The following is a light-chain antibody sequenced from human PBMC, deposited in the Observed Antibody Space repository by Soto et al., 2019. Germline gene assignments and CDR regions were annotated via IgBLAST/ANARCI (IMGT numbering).Light chain of an antibody. Sequence: DIKMTQSPSSLSASVGDRVTITCRASQSISSYLNWYQQKPGKAPKLLIYSASNLQSGVPSRFSGSGSGTDFTLTISSLQPEDFATYYCQQSGSTPTFGQGTRLENK. CDR1: QSISSY. CDR2: SAS. J-gene: IGKJ5*01. CDR3: QQSGSTPT. V-gene: IGKV1-39*01.